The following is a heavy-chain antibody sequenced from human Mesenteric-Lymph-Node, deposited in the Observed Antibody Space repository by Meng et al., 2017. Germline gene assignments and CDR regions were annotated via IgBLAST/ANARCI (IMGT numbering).Heavy chain of an antibody. CDR2: ISYDGSNK. V-gene: IGHV3-30*04. J-gene: IGHJ4*02. Sequence: GESLKISCAASGFTFSSYAMHWVRQAPGKGLEWVAVISYDGSNKYYADSVKGRFTISRDNSKNTLYLQMNSLRAEDTAVYYCARDRAKLLWFGELLVGMDVWGQGTLVTVSS. CDR1: GFTFSSYA. CDR3: ARDRAKLLWFGELLVGMDV. D-gene: IGHD3-10*01.